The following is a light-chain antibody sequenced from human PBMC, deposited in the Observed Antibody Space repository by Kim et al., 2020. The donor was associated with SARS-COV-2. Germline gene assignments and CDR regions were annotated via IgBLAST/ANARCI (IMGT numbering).Light chain of an antibody. Sequence: SASVGDRVTITCRASQGIRNDLGWYQQKPGNAPKLLIYAAFSLQSGVPSRFSGSGSGTDFTLTISSLQPEDFATYYCLQDYNYPYTFGQGTKLEI. CDR1: QGIRND. CDR2: AAF. CDR3: LQDYNYPYT. J-gene: IGKJ2*01. V-gene: IGKV1-6*01.